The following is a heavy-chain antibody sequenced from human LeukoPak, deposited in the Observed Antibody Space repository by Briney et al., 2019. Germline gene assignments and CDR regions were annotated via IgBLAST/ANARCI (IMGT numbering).Heavy chain of an antibody. Sequence: GGSLRLSCAASGFTFSDYYMSWIRQAPGKGLEWVSYISSSGSTIYYADSVKGRFTISRDNAKNSLYLQMNSLRAEDTAVYYCARAGTYYYYDSSGYYSGYWGQGTLVTVSS. D-gene: IGHD3-22*01. J-gene: IGHJ4*02. CDR1: GFTFSDYY. CDR2: ISSSGSTI. CDR3: ARAGTYYYYDSSGYYSGY. V-gene: IGHV3-11*01.